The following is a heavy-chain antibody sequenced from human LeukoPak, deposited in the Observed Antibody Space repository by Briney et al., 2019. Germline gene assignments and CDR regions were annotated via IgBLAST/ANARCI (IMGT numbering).Heavy chain of an antibody. Sequence: GGTLRLSCAASGFTFSNYGMSWVRQAPGKGLEWVSGISGSGDSTFYADSVKGRFSISRDNSKNTLYLQVNGLRTEDTAVYYCAKDRLLNCRGDCYIFDYWGQGTVVTVSS. J-gene: IGHJ4*02. D-gene: IGHD2-21*02. CDR3: AKDRLLNCRGDCYIFDY. CDR2: ISGSGDST. CDR1: GFTFSNYG. V-gene: IGHV3-23*01.